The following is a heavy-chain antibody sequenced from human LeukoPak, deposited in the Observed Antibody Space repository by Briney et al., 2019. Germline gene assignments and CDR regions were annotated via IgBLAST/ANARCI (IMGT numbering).Heavy chain of an antibody. CDR1: GFTFSSYG. CDR2: ISSSSSTI. J-gene: IGHJ4*02. Sequence: GGTLRLSCAASGFTFSSYGMSWVRQAPRKGLEWVSYISSSSSTIYYADSVKGRFTISRDNAKNSLYLQMNSLRAEDTAVYYCARVSEGGYSSFVFDYWGQGTLVTVSS. V-gene: IGHV3-48*01. D-gene: IGHD5-18*01. CDR3: ARVSEGGYSSFVFDY.